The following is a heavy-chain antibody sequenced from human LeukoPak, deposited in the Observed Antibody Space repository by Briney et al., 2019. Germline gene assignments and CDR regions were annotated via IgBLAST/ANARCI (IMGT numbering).Heavy chain of an antibody. CDR1: GGSISSGSYY. CDR3: ARERVPAAIDYYYYMDV. V-gene: IGHV4-61*02. J-gene: IGHJ6*03. CDR2: IYTSGST. Sequence: PSETLSLTCTVSGGSISSGSYYWSWIRQPAGKGLEWIGRIYTSGSTNYNPSLKSRVTISVDTSKNQFSLKLSSVTAADTAVYYCARERVPAAIDYYYYMDVWGKGTTVTVSS. D-gene: IGHD2-2*01.